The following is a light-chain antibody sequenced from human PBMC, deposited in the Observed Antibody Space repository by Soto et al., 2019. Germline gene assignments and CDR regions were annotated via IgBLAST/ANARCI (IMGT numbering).Light chain of an antibody. CDR2: GNH. V-gene: IGLV1-44*01. CDR1: SSNIGSND. Sequence: QSVLTKPPSSSGTPGQRVTISCSGSSSNIGSNDVYWYQQFPGTAPKVLIHGNHQRPSGGPDRFSGSKSGTSASLAISGGQSEDEADYYCAAWDDSRNGHVCGGGTKLPVL. J-gene: IGLJ3*02. CDR3: AAWDDSRNGHV.